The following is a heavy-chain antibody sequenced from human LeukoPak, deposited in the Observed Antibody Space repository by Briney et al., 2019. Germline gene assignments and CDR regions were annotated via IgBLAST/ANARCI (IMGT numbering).Heavy chain of an antibody. D-gene: IGHD6-13*01. Sequence: PSETLSLTCAVYGGSFSGYYWSWIRQPPGKGLERIGEINHSGSTNYNPSLKSRVTISVDTSKNQFSLKLSSVTAADTAVYYCARGSSWSGLDYWGQGTLVTVSS. CDR2: INHSGST. V-gene: IGHV4-34*01. J-gene: IGHJ4*02. CDR3: ARGSSWSGLDY. CDR1: GGSFSGYY.